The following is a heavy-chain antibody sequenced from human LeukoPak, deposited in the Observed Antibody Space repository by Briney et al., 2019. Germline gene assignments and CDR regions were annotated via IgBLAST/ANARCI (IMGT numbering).Heavy chain of an antibody. CDR2: IKQDGSEK. Sequence: GGSLRLSCAASGFTFSSYWMSWVRQAPGKGLEWVANIKQDGSEKYYVDSVKGRFTISRDNAKNSLYLQVNSLRAEDTAVHYCAREGITAVGDYWGQGTLVTASS. D-gene: IGHD6-13*01. CDR3: AREGITAVGDY. CDR1: GFTFSSYW. V-gene: IGHV3-7*01. J-gene: IGHJ4*02.